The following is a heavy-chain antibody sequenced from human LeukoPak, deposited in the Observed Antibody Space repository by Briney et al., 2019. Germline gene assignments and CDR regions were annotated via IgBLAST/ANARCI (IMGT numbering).Heavy chain of an antibody. CDR1: GFTFSSYG. J-gene: IGHJ4*02. V-gene: IGHV3-30*18. D-gene: IGHD3-10*01. CDR3: AKDLWDYYGSGNTFDY. Sequence: GGSLRLSCAASGFTFSSYGMHWVRQAPGKGLEWVAVISYDGSNKYYADSVKGRFTISRDNSKNTLYLQMNSLRAEDTAVYYCAKDLWDYYGSGNTFDYWGQGTLVTVSS. CDR2: ISYDGSNK.